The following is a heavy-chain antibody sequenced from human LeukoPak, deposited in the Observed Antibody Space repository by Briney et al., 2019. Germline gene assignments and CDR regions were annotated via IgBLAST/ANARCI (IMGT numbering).Heavy chain of an antibody. CDR1: GFTLSSYG. Sequence: GSSLRLSCAASGFTLSSYGMHWVRQAPGKGLEWVAVISYDGSNKYYADSVKGRFTISRDSSKNTLYLQMNSLRAEDTAVYYCTKTGIAAAGTHFRYYYYYMDVWGKGTTVTVSS. CDR2: ISYDGSNK. V-gene: IGHV3-30*18. CDR3: TKTGIAAAGTHFRYYYYYMDV. D-gene: IGHD6-13*01. J-gene: IGHJ6*03.